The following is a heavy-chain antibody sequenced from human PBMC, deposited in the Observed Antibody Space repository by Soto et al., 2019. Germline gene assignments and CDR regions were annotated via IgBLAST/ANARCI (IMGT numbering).Heavy chain of an antibody. CDR2: IIPMLAAP. CDR1: GGSFRTYA. CDR3: ARVGPPSPSVIWFFDL. D-gene: IGHD2-21*01. J-gene: IGHJ2*01. V-gene: IGHV1-69*01. Sequence: QGQLVQSRAEVKKPGSSVKVSCKASGGSFRTYAINWVRQAPGQGLEWMGGIIPMLAAPTYAQKFQGRLTITADESTTTVYMELSSLTSEATAVYYCARVGPPSPSVIWFFDLWGRGTLVTVSS.